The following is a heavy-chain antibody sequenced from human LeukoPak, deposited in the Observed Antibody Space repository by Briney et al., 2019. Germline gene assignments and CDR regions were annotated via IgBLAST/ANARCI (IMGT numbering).Heavy chain of an antibody. CDR3: AYYCVWIGQKGFDP. Sequence: ASVKVSCKASGYTFTGYYMHWARQAPGQGLEWMGWINPNSGGTNYAQKFQGRVTMTRDTSISTAYMELSRLRSDDTAVYYCAYYCVWIGQKGFDPWGQGTLVTVSS. CDR2: INPNSGGT. V-gene: IGHV1-2*02. CDR1: GYTFTGYY. D-gene: IGHD3-10*02. J-gene: IGHJ5*02.